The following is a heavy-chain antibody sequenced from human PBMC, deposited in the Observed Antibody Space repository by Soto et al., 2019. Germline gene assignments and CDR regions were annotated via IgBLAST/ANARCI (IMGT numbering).Heavy chain of an antibody. CDR3: ARHLGEGYFDY. V-gene: IGHV4-39*01. CDR1: GDSISGSTYF. CDR2: VYYSGST. J-gene: IGHJ4*02. Sequence: QLQLQESGPGLVKPSETLSLICIVSGDSISGSTYFWGWVRQPPGNGLEWIASVYYSGSTYYNPSLKSRVTISVDTSKNHFSLKLSSVTAADTAVYYCARHLGEGYFDYWGQGTLVTVSS.